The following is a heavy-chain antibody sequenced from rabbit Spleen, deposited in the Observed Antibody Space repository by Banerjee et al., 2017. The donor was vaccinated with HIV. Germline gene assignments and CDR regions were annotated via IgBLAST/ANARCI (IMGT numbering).Heavy chain of an antibody. J-gene: IGHJ3*01. CDR1: GFSFSSGYY. D-gene: IGHD8-1*01. CDR3: ARDGTGGSYFAL. CDR2: IDPVFGIT. V-gene: IGHV1S40*01. Sequence: ESGGGLVKPGASLTLTCTASGFSFSSGYYMNWVRQAPGKGLEWIGYIDPVFGITAYANWVNGRFSISRENAQNTVFLQMTSLTAADTATYFCARDGTGGSYFALWGQGTLVTVS.